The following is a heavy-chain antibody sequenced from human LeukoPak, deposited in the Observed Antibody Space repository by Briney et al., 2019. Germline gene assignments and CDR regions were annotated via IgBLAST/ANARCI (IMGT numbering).Heavy chain of an antibody. D-gene: IGHD4-17*01. CDR3: ARDRYGDYLD. V-gene: IGHV3-21*01. CDR2: ISSSSSYT. Sequence: GGSLRLSCAASGFTFSSYSMNWVRQAPGKGLEWVSSISSSSSYTYYADSEKGRFTISRDNAKNSLYLQMNSLRAEDTAVYYCARDRYGDYLDWGQGTLVTVSS. J-gene: IGHJ4*02. CDR1: GFTFSSYS.